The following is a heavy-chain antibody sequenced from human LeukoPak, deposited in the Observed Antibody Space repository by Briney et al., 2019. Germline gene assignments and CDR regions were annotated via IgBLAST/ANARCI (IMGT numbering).Heavy chain of an antibody. J-gene: IGHJ4*02. CDR1: GFTVSSNY. Sequence: GGSLRLSCAVSGFTVSSNYMSWVRQAPGKGLEWVSVIYSGGSTYYADSVKGRFTISRDNSKNTLYLQMNSLRAEDTAVYYCASGTTVVSYFDYWGQGTLVTVSS. CDR3: ASGTTVVSYFDY. V-gene: IGHV3-53*01. CDR2: IYSGGST. D-gene: IGHD4-23*01.